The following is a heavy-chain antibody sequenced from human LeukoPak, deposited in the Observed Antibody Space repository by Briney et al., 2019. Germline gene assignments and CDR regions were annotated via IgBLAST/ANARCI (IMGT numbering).Heavy chain of an antibody. Sequence: ASVKVSCKASGYTFTSYGISWVRQAPGQGLEWMGGFDPEDGETIYAQKFQGRVTMTEDTSTDTAYMELSSLRSEDTAVYYCAFPGRMGAFDIWGQGTMVTVSS. D-gene: IGHD2-15*01. CDR1: GYTFTSYG. J-gene: IGHJ3*02. CDR2: FDPEDGET. V-gene: IGHV1-24*01. CDR3: AFPGRMGAFDI.